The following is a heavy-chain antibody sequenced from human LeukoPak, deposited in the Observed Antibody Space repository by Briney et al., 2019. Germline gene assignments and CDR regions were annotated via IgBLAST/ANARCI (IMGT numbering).Heavy chain of an antibody. V-gene: IGHV1-18*01. D-gene: IGHD6-13*01. J-gene: IGHJ5*02. CDR2: INTYNGNT. CDR3: ARDFDSSSLLDP. CDR1: GYTFTSKG. Sequence: ASVKVSCKASGYTFTSKGISWVRQAPGQGLEWMGWINTYNGNTNYARKYQGRVTMTTDTSTSTVYMELRSLRSDDTAVYYCARDFDSSSLLDPWGQGTLVTVSS.